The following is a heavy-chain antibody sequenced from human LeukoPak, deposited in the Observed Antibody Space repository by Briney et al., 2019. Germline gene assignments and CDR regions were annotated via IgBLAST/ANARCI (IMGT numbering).Heavy chain of an antibody. CDR3: AKGGPEGLYYYYMDV. CDR2: ISGSGGST. D-gene: IGHD1-14*01. Sequence: GGSLRLSCAASGFTFSRYAMSWVRQAPGKGLEWVSAISGSGGSTYYADSVKGRFTISRDNSKNTLYLQMNSLRAEDTAVYYCAKGGPEGLYYYYMDVWGKGTTVTVSS. CDR1: GFTFSRYA. V-gene: IGHV3-23*01. J-gene: IGHJ6*03.